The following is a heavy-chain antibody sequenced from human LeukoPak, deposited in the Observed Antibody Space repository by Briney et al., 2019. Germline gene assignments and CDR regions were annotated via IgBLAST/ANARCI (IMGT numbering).Heavy chain of an antibody. CDR2: IFYSGST. CDR3: ARFTTVVPAFWYFDL. Sequence: PSETLSLTCTVSGASISNHYWSWIRQPPGKGLEWIGYIFYSGSTNYNPSLKSRVTISLATSKNQFSLQLRSVTAADTAVYYCARFTTVVPAFWYFDLWGRGTLVTVSS. D-gene: IGHD4-23*01. CDR1: GASISNHY. V-gene: IGHV4-59*08. J-gene: IGHJ2*01.